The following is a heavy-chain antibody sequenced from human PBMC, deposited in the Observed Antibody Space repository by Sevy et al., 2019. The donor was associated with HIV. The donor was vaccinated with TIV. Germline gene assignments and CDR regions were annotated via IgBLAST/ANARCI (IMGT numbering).Heavy chain of an antibody. Sequence: ASVKVSCKASGGTFSTSPINWVRQAPGQGLEWMGGIIPLFGTTKYAQKFQGRVRIIADESTSKAFLEMNNLRSEDTAVYYCARTDYYDSSGYFYFDYWGQGTLVTVSS. J-gene: IGHJ4*02. D-gene: IGHD3-22*01. CDR3: ARTDYYDSSGYFYFDY. V-gene: IGHV1-69*13. CDR1: GGTFSTSP. CDR2: IIPLFGTT.